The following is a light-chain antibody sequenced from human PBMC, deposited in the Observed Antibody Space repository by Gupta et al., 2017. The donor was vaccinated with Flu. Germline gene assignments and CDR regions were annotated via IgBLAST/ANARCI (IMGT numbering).Light chain of an antibody. CDR1: QSIGSW. J-gene: IGKJ1*01. Sequence: RSTLSASVGDRVTITCRASQSIGSWLAWYQQKPGKAPKLLIYKASRLQSGVSSGLSGSGSGTEFTLTISNLQPDDFASYYCQQYSDYPWTFGQGTKVEIK. CDR2: KAS. V-gene: IGKV1-5*03. CDR3: QQYSDYPWT.